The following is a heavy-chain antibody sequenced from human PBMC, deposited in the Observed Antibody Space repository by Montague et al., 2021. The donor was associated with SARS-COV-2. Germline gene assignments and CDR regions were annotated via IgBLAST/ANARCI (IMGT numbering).Heavy chain of an antibody. V-gene: IGHV4-61*02. CDR3: ARDDFRWDFDC. CDR1: GDSITSDVSY. J-gene: IGHJ4*02. Sequence: TLSLTCTVSGDSITSDVSYWSWIRQPAGKGLEWIGRIYTTGSTNYNPSLKSRLTISLDTSKNQFSLKLGSVTAADTAVYCCARDDFRWDFDCWGQGTLVTVSS. CDR2: IYTTGST. D-gene: IGHD2/OR15-2a*01.